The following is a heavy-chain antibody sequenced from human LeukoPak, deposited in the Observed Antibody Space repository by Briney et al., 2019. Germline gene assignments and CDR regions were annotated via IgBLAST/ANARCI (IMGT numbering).Heavy chain of an antibody. D-gene: IGHD3-10*01. Sequence: GGSLRLSCAASGFTFSSYLMHWVRQAPGKGLEWVSVIYSGGSTYYADSVKGRFTISRDNSKNTLYLQMNSLRAEDTAVYYCARDYGEDAFDIWGQGTMVTVSS. CDR1: GFTFSSYL. J-gene: IGHJ3*02. V-gene: IGHV3-66*01. CDR2: IYSGGST. CDR3: ARDYGEDAFDI.